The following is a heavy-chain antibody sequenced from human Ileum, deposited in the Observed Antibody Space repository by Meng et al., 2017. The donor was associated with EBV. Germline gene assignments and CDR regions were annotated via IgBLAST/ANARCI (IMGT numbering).Heavy chain of an antibody. CDR2: ICYTDYT. CDR1: GCYISSSVSC. D-gene: IGHD4-17*01. J-gene: IGHJ4*02. CDR3: AVGPDYAKTGY. Sequence: GPGLVYPSVSRYFTCSALGCYISSSVSCWGWIRQAPGKVLEWIRSICYTDYTYYNLSLKSRVTISADKSKIQFPLGLDSLAAAGTAGYYCAVGPDYAKTGYWGQGTLVTVSS. V-gene: IGHV4-39*01.